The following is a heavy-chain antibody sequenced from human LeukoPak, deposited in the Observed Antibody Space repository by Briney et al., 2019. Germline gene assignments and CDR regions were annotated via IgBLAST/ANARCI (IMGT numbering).Heavy chain of an antibody. V-gene: IGHV3-9*01. CDR3: AKGGGSGYYYYGMDV. Sequence: SLRLSCAASGFTFDEYGMHGVRRSPGRGLECVSGMSWNRGSIGCTDSVRGRFTIPRDNAKSSLYLQMNSLRAEDTALYYCAKGGGSGYYYYGMDVWGQGTTVTVSS. CDR2: MSWNRGSI. D-gene: IGHD3-10*01. CDR1: GFTFDEYG. J-gene: IGHJ6*02.